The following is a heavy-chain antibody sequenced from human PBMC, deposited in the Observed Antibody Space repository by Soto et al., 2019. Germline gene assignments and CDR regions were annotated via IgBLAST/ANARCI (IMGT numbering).Heavy chain of an antibody. D-gene: IGHD6-13*01. CDR3: TRDASRDSSARGWFDP. V-gene: IGHV3-21*01. Sequence: PGWSLRLSCASSVFTFRSFTMKWVRQAPGKGLEWVSTISSNSAYIYYTDALRGRFTISRDNAKNSLHLQMNSLRAEDTAVYYCTRDASRDSSARGWFDPWGPGTLVTVSS. CDR2: ISSNSAYI. J-gene: IGHJ5*02. CDR1: VFTFRSFT.